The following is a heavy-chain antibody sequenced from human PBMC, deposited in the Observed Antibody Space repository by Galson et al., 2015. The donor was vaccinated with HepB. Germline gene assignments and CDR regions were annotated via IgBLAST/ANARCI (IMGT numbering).Heavy chain of an antibody. Sequence: SVKVSCKASGYTFTGYYMHWVRQAPGQGLEWMGWINPNSGATNYAQKFQGRVTMTGDTSMSTAYMGLSRLRSDDTAVYYCARVASRGVGSLWYFWGGYYPDDPSYYGMDVWGQGTPVTVSS. CDR2: INPNSGAT. D-gene: IGHD3-3*01. V-gene: IGHV1-2*02. CDR1: GYTFTGYY. J-gene: IGHJ6*02. CDR3: ARVASRGVGSLWYFWGGYYPDDPSYYGMDV.